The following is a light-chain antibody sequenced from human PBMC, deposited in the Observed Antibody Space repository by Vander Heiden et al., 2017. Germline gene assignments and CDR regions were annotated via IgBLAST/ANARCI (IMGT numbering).Light chain of an antibody. J-gene: IGKJ1*01. Sequence: DIQMPQSPSTLSASLGDRVTIPCRASQSISSWLAWYQQKPGKAPKLLIYKASSLESGVPSRFSGSGSGTEFTLTISSLQPDDFATYYCQQYNSYSRTFGQGTKVEIK. V-gene: IGKV1-5*03. CDR1: QSISSW. CDR2: KAS. CDR3: QQYNSYSRT.